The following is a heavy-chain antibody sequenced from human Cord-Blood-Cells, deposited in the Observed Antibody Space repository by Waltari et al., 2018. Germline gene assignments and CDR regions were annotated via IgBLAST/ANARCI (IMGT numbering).Heavy chain of an antibody. V-gene: IGHV4-34*01. CDR2: INHSGST. CDR3: ACRDGYNDAFDI. D-gene: IGHD5-12*01. J-gene: IGHJ3*02. Sequence: SGYYWSWIRQPPGKGLEWIGEINHSGSTNYNPSLKSRVTISVDTSKNQFSLKLSSVTAADTAVYYCACRDGYNDAFDIWGQGTMVTVSS. CDR1: SGYY.